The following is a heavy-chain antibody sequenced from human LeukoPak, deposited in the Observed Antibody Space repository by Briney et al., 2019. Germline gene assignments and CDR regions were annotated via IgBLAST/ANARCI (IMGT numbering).Heavy chain of an antibody. Sequence: SETLSLTCTVSGGSISSGSYYWSWIRQPAGKGLEWIGRIYTSGSTNYNPSLKSRVTISVDTSKNQFSLKLSSVTAADTAVYYCARRSDTALRAFDIWGQGTMVTVSS. CDR3: ARRSDTALRAFDI. J-gene: IGHJ3*02. CDR1: GGSISSGSYY. CDR2: IYTSGST. V-gene: IGHV4-61*02. D-gene: IGHD5-18*01.